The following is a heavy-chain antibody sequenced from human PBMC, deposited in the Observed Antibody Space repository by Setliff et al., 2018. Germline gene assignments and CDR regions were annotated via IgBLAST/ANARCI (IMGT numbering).Heavy chain of an antibody. Sequence: ASVKVSCKASGYSFISYDINWVRQAPGQGPEWMGWMNPERDNTGYAQKFQGRVTMTGHASINTAYMELTSLTSEDTAVYYCVRNPLGPEASTPGGYWGQGTLVTVSS. V-gene: IGHV1-8*01. CDR1: GYSFISYD. J-gene: IGHJ4*02. CDR3: VRNPLGPEASTPGGY. CDR2: MNPERDNT. D-gene: IGHD3-16*01.